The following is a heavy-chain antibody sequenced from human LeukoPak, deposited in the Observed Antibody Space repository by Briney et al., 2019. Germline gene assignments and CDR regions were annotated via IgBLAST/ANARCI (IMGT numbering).Heavy chain of an antibody. CDR1: GYTFTSYD. CDR2: MNPNSGNT. Sequence: ASVKVSCKASGYTFTSYDINWVRQATGQGPEWMGWMNPNSGNTGYAQKFQGRVTMTRNTSISTAYMELSSLRSEDTAVYYCARIEGRYYYYYYYMDVWGKGTTVTVSS. CDR3: ARIEGRYYYYYYYMDV. V-gene: IGHV1-8*01. D-gene: IGHD2-21*01. J-gene: IGHJ6*03.